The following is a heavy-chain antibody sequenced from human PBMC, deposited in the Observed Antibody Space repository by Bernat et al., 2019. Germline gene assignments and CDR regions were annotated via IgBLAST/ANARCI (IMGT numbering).Heavy chain of an antibody. CDR3: ATVIGTYYYYYYYMDV. CDR1: GFTVSSNY. D-gene: IGHD2/OR15-2a*01. J-gene: IGHJ6*03. CDR2: IYSGGST. V-gene: IGHV3-66*01. Sequence: VQLVESGGGVVQPGRSLRLSCAASGFTVSSNYMSWVRQAPGKGLEWVSVIYSGGSTYYADSMKGRFTISRDNSKNTLYLQMNSLRAEDTAVYYCATVIGTYYYYYYYMDVWGKGTTVTVSS.